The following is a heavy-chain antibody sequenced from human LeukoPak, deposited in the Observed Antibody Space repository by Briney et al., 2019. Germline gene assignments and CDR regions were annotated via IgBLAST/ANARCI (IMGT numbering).Heavy chain of an antibody. CDR1: GFTFSNYA. V-gene: IGHV3-23*01. CDR2: LSATGGTT. CDR3: AKGLKGYSAYEQLDY. Sequence: PGGSLRLSCAASGFTFSNYAMNWVRQAPGKGLEWVSGLSATGGTTYYGDSVKGRFTISRDNSKNTLYLQMNSLRAEDTAVYSCAKGLKGYSAYEQLDYWGQGTLVTVSS. D-gene: IGHD5-12*01. J-gene: IGHJ4*02.